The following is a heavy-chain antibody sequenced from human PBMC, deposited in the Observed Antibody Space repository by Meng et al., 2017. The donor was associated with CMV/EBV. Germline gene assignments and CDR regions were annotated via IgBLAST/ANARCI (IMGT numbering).Heavy chain of an antibody. CDR1: GGSISSYY. D-gene: IGHD2-15*01. CDR3: ARSMVVAGDWFDP. Sequence: GPLQEACPGLGKPSYTLSLTCPVSGGSISSYYWSWVRLPAGKGLEWIGRIYTSGSTNYNPSLKSRVTMSVDTSKNQFSLKLSSVTAADTAVYYCARSMVVAGDWFDPCGQGTLVTVSS. V-gene: IGHV4-4*07. J-gene: IGHJ5*02. CDR2: IYTSGST.